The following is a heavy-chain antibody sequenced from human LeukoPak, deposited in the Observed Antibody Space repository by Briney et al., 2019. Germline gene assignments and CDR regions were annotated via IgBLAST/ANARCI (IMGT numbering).Heavy chain of an antibody. CDR2: IYYSGST. CDR1: GGSISSYY. J-gene: IGHJ4*02. V-gene: IGHV4-59*08. Sequence: PSETLSLTCSVSGGSISSYYWSWIRQPPGKGLEWIGYIYYSGSTNYNPPLKSRVTISVDMSKNQFSLKLSSVTAADTAVYYCARAVTYYYDSSGYPTLDYWGQGTLVTVSS. D-gene: IGHD3-22*01. CDR3: ARAVTYYYDSSGYPTLDY.